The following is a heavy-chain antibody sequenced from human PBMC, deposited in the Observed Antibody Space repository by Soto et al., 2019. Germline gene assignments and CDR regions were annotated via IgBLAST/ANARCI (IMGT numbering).Heavy chain of an antibody. CDR3: ARVPTKARYSSGPPYGMDG. D-gene: IGHD6-19*01. CDR2: INHSGST. CDR1: GGSFSGYY. V-gene: IGHV4-34*01. J-gene: IGHJ6*02. Sequence: SETLSLTCAVYGGSFSGYYWSWIRQPPGKGLEWIGEINHSGSTNYNPSLKSRVTISVDTSKNQFSLKLSPVTAADTAVYYCARVPTKARYSSGPPYGMDGWGQGTTVTVSS.